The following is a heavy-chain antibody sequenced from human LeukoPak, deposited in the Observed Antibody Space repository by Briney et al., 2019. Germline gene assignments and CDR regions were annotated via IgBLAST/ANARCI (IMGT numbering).Heavy chain of an antibody. J-gene: IGHJ6*03. V-gene: IGHV4-59*01. CDR1: GGSISSYY. Sequence: SETLSLTSTVSGGSISSYYWSWIRQPPGKGLEWIGYIYYSGSTNYNPSLKSRVTISVDTSKNQFSLKLSSVTAADTAVYYCARLSPNYYYYMDVWGKGTTVTVSS. CDR2: IYYSGST. CDR3: ARLSPNYYYYMDV.